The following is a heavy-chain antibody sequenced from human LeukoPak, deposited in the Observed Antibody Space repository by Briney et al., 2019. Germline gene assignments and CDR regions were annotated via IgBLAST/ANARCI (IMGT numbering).Heavy chain of an antibody. Sequence: SSETLSLTCAVYGGSFSGYYWSWIRQPPGKGLEWIGEINHSGSTNYNPSLKSRVTISVDTSKNQFSLKLSSVTAADTAVYYCARHRAGYHFDLWGQGTLVTVSS. CDR3: ARHRAGYHFDL. CDR1: GGSFSGYY. CDR2: INHSGST. J-gene: IGHJ4*02. V-gene: IGHV4-34*01. D-gene: IGHD5-12*01.